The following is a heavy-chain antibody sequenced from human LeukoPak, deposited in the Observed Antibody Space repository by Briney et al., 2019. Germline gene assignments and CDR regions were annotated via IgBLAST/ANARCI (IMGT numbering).Heavy chain of an antibody. CDR1: GFTFSSYS. D-gene: IGHD4-17*01. CDR2: ISSSSSYI. J-gene: IGHJ6*02. CDR3: AKVRDDYGDYELDSYYYYGMDV. Sequence: GGSLRLSCAASGFTFSSYSMNWVRQAPGKGLEWVSSISSSSSYIYYADSVKGRFTISRDNAKNSLYLQMNSLRAEDTAVYYCAKVRDDYGDYELDSYYYYGMDVWGQGTTVTVSS. V-gene: IGHV3-21*01.